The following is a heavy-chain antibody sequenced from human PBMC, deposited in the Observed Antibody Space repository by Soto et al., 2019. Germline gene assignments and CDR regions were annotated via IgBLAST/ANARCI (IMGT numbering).Heavy chain of an antibody. CDR1: GFTFSSYG. Sequence: QVQLVESGGGVVQPGRSLRLSCAASGFTFSSYGMHWVRQAPGKGLEWVAVIWYDGSNKYYADSVKGRFTISRDNSKTTLYLQMNSLRAEDTAVYYCARAPIKYCSSTSCPGVDYWGQGTLVTVSS. V-gene: IGHV3-33*01. CDR3: ARAPIKYCSSTSCPGVDY. J-gene: IGHJ4*02. D-gene: IGHD2-2*01. CDR2: IWYDGSNK.